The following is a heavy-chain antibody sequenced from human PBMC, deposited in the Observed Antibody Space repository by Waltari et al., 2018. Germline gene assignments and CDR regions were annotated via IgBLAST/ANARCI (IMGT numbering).Heavy chain of an antibody. D-gene: IGHD6-6*01. V-gene: IGHV3-53*01. CDR3: AASIAARPLPVDY. CDR2: IYSGGST. J-gene: IGHJ4*02. Sequence: EVQLVESGGGLIQPGGSLRLSCAASGFTVSSNYMSWVRQAPGKGLEWVSVIYSGGSTYYADSVKGRFTISRDNSKSTLYLQMNSLRAEDTAVYYCAASIAARPLPVDYWGQGTLVTVSS. CDR1: GFTVSSNY.